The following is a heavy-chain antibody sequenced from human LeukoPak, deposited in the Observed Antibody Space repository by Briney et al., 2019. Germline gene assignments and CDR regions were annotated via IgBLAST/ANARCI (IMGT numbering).Heavy chain of an antibody. CDR2: INAGNGNT. D-gene: IGHD2-2*01. CDR1: GYTFTSYA. Sequence: ASVKVSCKASGYTFTSYAMHWVRQAPGQRLEWMGWINAGNGNTKYSQKFQGRVTITADKSTSTAYMELSSLRSEDTAVYYCARVGDIVVVPAAPWWFDPWGQGTLVTVSS. V-gene: IGHV1-3*01. J-gene: IGHJ5*02. CDR3: ARVGDIVVVPAAPWWFDP.